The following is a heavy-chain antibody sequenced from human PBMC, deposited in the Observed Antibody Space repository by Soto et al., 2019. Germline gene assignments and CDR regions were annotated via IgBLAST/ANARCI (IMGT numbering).Heavy chain of an antibody. Sequence: VQLLESGGDLVQPGGSLRLSCAASGFNFNRYAMNWVRQAPGKGLEWVSAISFGGDETYYADSVKGRFTISRDNSKNTLSLHMTSLGVEDTAVYFCATDYLWCGGQGTLVTVSS. V-gene: IGHV3-23*01. CDR3: ATDYLWC. CDR2: ISFGGDET. CDR1: GFNFNRYA. J-gene: IGHJ4*02. D-gene: IGHD3-16*01.